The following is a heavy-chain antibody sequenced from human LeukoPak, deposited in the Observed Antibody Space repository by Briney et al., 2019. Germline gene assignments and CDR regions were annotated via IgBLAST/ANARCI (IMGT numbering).Heavy chain of an antibody. Sequence: GGSLRLSCAASGFTFSSFSMSWVRQTPGKGLEWVSDISGSASITKYADSVKGRFIISRDNSKNTLFLQMNSLTAEDTAVYYCATGAASIGWLSHDHWGQGTLVTVSS. CDR3: ATGAASIGWLSHDH. D-gene: IGHD3-9*01. CDR2: ISGSASIT. J-gene: IGHJ4*02. V-gene: IGHV3-23*01. CDR1: GFTFSSFS.